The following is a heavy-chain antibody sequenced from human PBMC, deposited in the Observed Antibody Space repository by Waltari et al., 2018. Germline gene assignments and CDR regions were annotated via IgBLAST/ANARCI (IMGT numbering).Heavy chain of an antibody. CDR1: GASVSSGVNY. Sequence: QVQLQESGPGLVKPSETLSLTCSVSGASVSSGVNYWSCIRQPPGKGLEWIGYINHRGSTDYNPTLKSRVTISVDTTKNQFSLKLSSVTAADTALYYCARATCSSPRCYWGFDYWGQGSLVTVSS. D-gene: IGHD2-2*01. CDR2: INHRGST. J-gene: IGHJ4*02. V-gene: IGHV4-61*08. CDR3: ARATCSSPRCYWGFDY.